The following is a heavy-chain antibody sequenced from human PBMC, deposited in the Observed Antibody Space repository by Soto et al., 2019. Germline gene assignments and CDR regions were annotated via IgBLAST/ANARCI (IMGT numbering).Heavy chain of an antibody. J-gene: IGHJ6*02. Sequence: PGGSLRLSCAASGFTFSSYSMNWVRQAPGKGLEWVSYISSSSSTIYYADSVKGRFTISRDNAKNSLYLQMNSLRDEDTAVYYCARDMGLRYQLLYGRAYHYGMDVWGQGTTVTVSS. V-gene: IGHV3-48*02. CDR3: ARDMGLRYQLLYGRAYHYGMDV. CDR1: GFTFSSYS. CDR2: ISSSSSTI. D-gene: IGHD2-2*02.